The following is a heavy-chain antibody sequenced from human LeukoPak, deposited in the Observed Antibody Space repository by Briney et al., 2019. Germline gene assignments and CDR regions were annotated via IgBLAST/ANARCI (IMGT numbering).Heavy chain of an antibody. D-gene: IGHD6-13*01. CDR3: ARGSEAAAGAFDY. CDR1: GFTFRSYG. Sequence: GGSLRLSCAASGFTFRSYGVHWVRQAPGKGLEWVASVWYDGNNKYYADSVKGRFTVSRDNSKDTVSLQLNSLRAEDTAVYYCARGSEAAAGAFDYWGQGALVTVPS. J-gene: IGHJ4*02. V-gene: IGHV3-33*01. CDR2: VWYDGNNK.